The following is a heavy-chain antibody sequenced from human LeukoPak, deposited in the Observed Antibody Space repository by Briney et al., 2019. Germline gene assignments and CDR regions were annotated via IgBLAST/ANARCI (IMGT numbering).Heavy chain of an antibody. J-gene: IGHJ4*02. Sequence: ASVKVSCKASGYTFTSYDINWVRQATGQGLEWMGWMNPNSGNTGYAQKFQGRVTMTRNTSISTAYMELSSLRSEDTAVYYCARGGWRLLPSNYWGQGTLVTVSS. V-gene: IGHV1-8*01. CDR1: GYTFTSYD. D-gene: IGHD2-21*02. CDR3: ARGGWRLLPSNY. CDR2: MNPNSGNT.